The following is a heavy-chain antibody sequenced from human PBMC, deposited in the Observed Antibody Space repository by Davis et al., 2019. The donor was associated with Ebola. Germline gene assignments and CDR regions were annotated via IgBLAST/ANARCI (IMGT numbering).Heavy chain of an antibody. Sequence: MPSETLSLTCTVSGGSISSYYWGRIRQPPGKGLEWIGYIYYSGSTNYNPSLKSRVTISVDTSKNQFSLKLSSVTAADTAVYYCATSSSWYSTGMDVWGQGTTVTVSS. CDR3: ATSSSWYSTGMDV. D-gene: IGHD6-13*01. J-gene: IGHJ6*02. CDR1: GGSISSYY. CDR2: IYYSGST. V-gene: IGHV4-59*01.